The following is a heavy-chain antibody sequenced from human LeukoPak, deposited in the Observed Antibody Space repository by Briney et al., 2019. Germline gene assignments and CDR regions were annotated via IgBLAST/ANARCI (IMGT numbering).Heavy chain of an antibody. CDR1: GGSISSGSYY. V-gene: IGHV4-61*02. CDR3: AKNGQSGFSFDP. CDR2: IYTSGST. J-gene: IGHJ5*02. D-gene: IGHD3-3*01. Sequence: SQTLSLTCTVSGGSISSGSYYWSWIRQPAGKGLEWIGRIYTSGSTNYNPSLKSRVTISADTSKNQFSLKLNSVTAADTAVYYCAKNGQSGFSFDPWGQGTLVTVSS.